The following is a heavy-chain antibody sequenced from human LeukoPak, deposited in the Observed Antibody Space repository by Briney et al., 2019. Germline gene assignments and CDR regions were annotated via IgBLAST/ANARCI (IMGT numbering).Heavy chain of an antibody. CDR3: AKDPHPRGLDY. CDR1: GFTFSSYG. D-gene: IGHD5/OR15-5a*01. J-gene: IGHJ4*02. Sequence: GGSLRLSCAASGFTFSSYGMHWVRQAPGKGLEWVAVIWYDGSNKYYVDSVKGRFTISRDNSKNTLYLQMNSLRAEDTAVYYCAKDPHPRGLDYWGQGTLVTVSS. CDR2: IWYDGSNK. V-gene: IGHV3-33*06.